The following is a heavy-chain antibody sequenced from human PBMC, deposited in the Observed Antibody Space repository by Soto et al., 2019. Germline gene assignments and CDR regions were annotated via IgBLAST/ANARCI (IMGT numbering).Heavy chain of an antibody. CDR1: RFTFGSYA. V-gene: IGHV3-30-3*01. Sequence: QVQLEESGGGVVQPERSLRLSCAASRFTFGSYAMHWVRQAPGKGLEWVASISYDGTKKDYADSLQGRFTISRDNSKSPLIPEMNPPELESPAFLFCAGPILGGGGGFDYWGRGTLVTVSS. CDR3: AGPILGGGGGFDY. D-gene: IGHD3-16*01. J-gene: IGHJ4*02. CDR2: ISYDGTKK.